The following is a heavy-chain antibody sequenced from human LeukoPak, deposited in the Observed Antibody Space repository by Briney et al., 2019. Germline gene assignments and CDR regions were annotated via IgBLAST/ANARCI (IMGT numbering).Heavy chain of an antibody. D-gene: IGHD1-26*01. Sequence: ASVKVSCKASGYTFTSYAMNWVRQAPGQGLEWMGWINTNTGNPTYAQGFTGRFVFSLDTSVSTAYPQISSLKAEDTAVYYCARDSSLRYSGSLGYWGQGTLVTVSS. CDR3: ARDSSLRYSGSLGY. CDR1: GYTFTSYA. J-gene: IGHJ4*02. V-gene: IGHV7-4-1*02. CDR2: INTNTGNP.